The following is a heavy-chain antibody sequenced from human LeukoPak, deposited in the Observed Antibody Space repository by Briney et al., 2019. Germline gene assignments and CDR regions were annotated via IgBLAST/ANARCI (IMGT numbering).Heavy chain of an antibody. CDR1: GGSISSYY. Sequence: PSETLSLTCTVSGGSISSYYWSWIRQPPGKGLEWIGYIYYSGSTNYNPSLKSRVTISVDTSKNQFSLKLSSVTAADTAVYYCARDPGIHCSGGSCYSYYYYMDVWGKGTTVTVSS. D-gene: IGHD2-15*01. J-gene: IGHJ6*03. V-gene: IGHV4-59*01. CDR3: ARDPGIHCSGGSCYSYYYYMDV. CDR2: IYYSGST.